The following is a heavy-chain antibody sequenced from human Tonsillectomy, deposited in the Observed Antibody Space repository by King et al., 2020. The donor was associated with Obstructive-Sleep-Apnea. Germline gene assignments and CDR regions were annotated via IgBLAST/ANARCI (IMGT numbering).Heavy chain of an antibody. D-gene: IGHD3-10*01. Sequence: LQLQESGPGLVKPSETLSLTCTVSGGSISSSSYYWGWIRQPPGKGLEWIGSIYYSGSTYYNPSLKSRVTISVDTSKNQFSLRLSSVTAADTAVYYCAGDLADYGSGSYYLTFHFDYWGQGTLVTVSS. CDR2: IYYSGST. J-gene: IGHJ4*02. V-gene: IGHV4-39*07. CDR3: AGDLADYGSGSYYLTFHFDY. CDR1: GGSISSSSYY.